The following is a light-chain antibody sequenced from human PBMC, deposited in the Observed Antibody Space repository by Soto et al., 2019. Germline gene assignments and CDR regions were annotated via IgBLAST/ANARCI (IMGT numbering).Light chain of an antibody. CDR2: DAS. V-gene: IGKV3-11*01. CDR1: QSVSSY. Sequence: EIVLTQSPATLSLSPGERATLSCRASQSVSSYLAWYQQKPGQAPRLLIYDASDRATGIPARFSGSGPGTDFTLTISSLEPEDFAVYYCQQRSSWPPAYAFGQGTKLEIK. CDR3: QQRSSWPPAYA. J-gene: IGKJ2*01.